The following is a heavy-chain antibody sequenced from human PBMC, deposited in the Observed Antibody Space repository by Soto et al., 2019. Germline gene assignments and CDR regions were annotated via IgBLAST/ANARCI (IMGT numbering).Heavy chain of an antibody. CDR2: ISISSRTI. V-gene: IGHV3-48*02. D-gene: IGHD6-13*01. CDR3: ARDNGIAGSFDP. Sequence: LRLSCAASGFTFRSYSMNWVRQAPGKGLEWVSYISISSRTIYYADSVKGRFTISRDDAKNSLYLQMNSLRDEDTSVYYCARDNGIAGSFDPWGQGTLVTVSS. CDR1: GFTFRSYS. J-gene: IGHJ5*02.